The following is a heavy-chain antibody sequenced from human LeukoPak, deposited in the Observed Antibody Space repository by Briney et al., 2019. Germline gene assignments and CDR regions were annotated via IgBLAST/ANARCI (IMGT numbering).Heavy chain of an antibody. V-gene: IGHV3-66*01. CDR3: AILGELSYYGMDV. CDR2: IYSGGST. D-gene: IGHD3-10*01. Sequence: PGGSLRLSCAASGFTVSSNYMSWVRQAPGKGLEWVSVIYSGGSTYYADSVKGRFTISRDNSKNTLYLQMKRLRAEDTAVYYCAILGELSYYGMDVWGQGTTVTVSS. CDR1: GFTVSSNY. J-gene: IGHJ6*02.